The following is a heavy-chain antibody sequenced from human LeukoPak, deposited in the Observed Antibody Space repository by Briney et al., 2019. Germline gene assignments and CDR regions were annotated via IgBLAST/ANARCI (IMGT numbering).Heavy chain of an antibody. J-gene: IGHJ4*02. CDR1: GFTVSSYA. Sequence: GGSLRLSCAASGFTVSSYAMSWVRQAPGKGRGWVSSISGSGGSTYYAASVKGRFTISRDNSKNTLYLQMNSLRAEDTVVYYCASRGTVIDFDYWGQGTLVTVSS. D-gene: IGHD4-11*01. V-gene: IGHV3-23*01. CDR2: ISGSGGST. CDR3: ASRGTVIDFDY.